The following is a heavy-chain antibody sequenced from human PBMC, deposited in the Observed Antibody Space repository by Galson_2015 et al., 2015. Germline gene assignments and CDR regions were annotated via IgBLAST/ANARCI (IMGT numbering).Heavy chain of an antibody. CDR1: GFTFSSYA. D-gene: IGHD3-10*01. Sequence: SLRLSCAASGFTFSSYAMNWVRQAPGKGLEWVSYISSSSTTIYCADSVKGRFTVSRDNAKNSLYLQINSLRDEDTAVYYCARGPGVFRPGFDPWGQGTLVTVSS. CDR3: ARGPGVFRPGFDP. CDR2: ISSSSTTI. J-gene: IGHJ5*02. V-gene: IGHV3-48*02.